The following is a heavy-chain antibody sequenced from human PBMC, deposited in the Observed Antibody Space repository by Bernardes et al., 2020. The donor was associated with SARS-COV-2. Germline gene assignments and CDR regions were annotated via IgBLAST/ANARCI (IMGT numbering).Heavy chain of an antibody. D-gene: IGHD3-10*01. Sequence: GGSLRLSCASSGFTFSLYSLTWVRQAPGKGLEWVSSISSSSSYIYYADSVKGRFTISRDNAANSVSLQMNSLRAEDTAVYFCAKAPTMGAYYFDGWGQGTLVTVSS. CDR3: AKAPTMGAYYFDG. CDR2: ISSSSSYI. J-gene: IGHJ4*02. V-gene: IGHV3-21*06. CDR1: GFTFSLYS.